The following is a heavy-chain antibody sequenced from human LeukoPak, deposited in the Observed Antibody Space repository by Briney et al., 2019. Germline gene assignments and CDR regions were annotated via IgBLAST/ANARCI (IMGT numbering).Heavy chain of an antibody. CDR1: GFTIRDYY. D-gene: IGHD1-14*01. Sequence: GGSLRLSCAASGFTIRDYYMTWIRQASGKGLEWVSYISSSGSTIYYADSVKGRITISRDNSKNTLYQQMNILSADDTAVYYCVKAYNHRTDYWGQATLVTVSS. CDR3: VKAYNHRTDY. CDR2: ISSSGSTI. J-gene: IGHJ4*02. V-gene: IGHV3-11*04.